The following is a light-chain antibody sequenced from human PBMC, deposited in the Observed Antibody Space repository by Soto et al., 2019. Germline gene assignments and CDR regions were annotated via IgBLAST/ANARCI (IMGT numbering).Light chain of an antibody. CDR2: GAS. V-gene: IGKV3-15*01. Sequence: EIVMTQSPATLSVSPGERATLSCRASQSVSSNLAWYQQKPGQAPRLFIYGASTRATGIPARFGGSGSGTEFTLTITSLQSEDFVVYYCQQYNDWPLTFGPGTKVDLK. J-gene: IGKJ3*01. CDR1: QSVSSN. CDR3: QQYNDWPLT.